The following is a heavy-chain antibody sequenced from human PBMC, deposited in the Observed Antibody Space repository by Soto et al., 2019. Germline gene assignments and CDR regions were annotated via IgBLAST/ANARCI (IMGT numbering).Heavy chain of an antibody. Sequence: EVQLVESGGGLVKPGGSLRLSCAASGFTFSSYSMNWVRQAPGKGLEWVSSISSSSSYIYYADSVKGRFTISRDNAKASSYLEVTSLRAEDAAVYYCASDRPGYSAGYGLGYWGQGTLVTVSS. D-gene: IGHD5-18*01. CDR2: ISSSSSYI. CDR3: ASDRPGYSAGYGLGY. V-gene: IGHV3-21*01. J-gene: IGHJ4*02. CDR1: GFTFSSYS.